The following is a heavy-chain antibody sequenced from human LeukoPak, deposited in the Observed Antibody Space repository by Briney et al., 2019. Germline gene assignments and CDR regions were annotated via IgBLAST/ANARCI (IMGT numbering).Heavy chain of an antibody. Sequence: GGSLRLSCAASGFTFSSYAMHWVRRAPGKGLEWVAVISYDGSNKYYADSVKGRFTISRDNSKNTLYLQMNSLRAEDTAVYYCARDEVGATVLDYWGQGTLVTVSS. CDR3: ARDEVGATVLDY. D-gene: IGHD1-26*01. CDR1: GFTFSSYA. CDR2: ISYDGSNK. J-gene: IGHJ4*02. V-gene: IGHV3-30*04.